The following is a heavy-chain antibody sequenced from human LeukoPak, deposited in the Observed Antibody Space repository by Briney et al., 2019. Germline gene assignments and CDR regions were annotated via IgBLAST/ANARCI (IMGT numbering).Heavy chain of an antibody. CDR2: IYYSGST. D-gene: IGHD1-26*01. CDR1: GASISSYY. Sequence: PSETLSLTCTVSGASISSYYWSWIRQPPGKGLEWIGYIYYSGSTNYNPSLKSRVTISVDTSKNQFSLKVSSVTAADTAVYYCARDTRGSYYVSAFDIWGQGTLVTVSS. CDR3: ARDTRGSYYVSAFDI. J-gene: IGHJ3*02. V-gene: IGHV4-59*01.